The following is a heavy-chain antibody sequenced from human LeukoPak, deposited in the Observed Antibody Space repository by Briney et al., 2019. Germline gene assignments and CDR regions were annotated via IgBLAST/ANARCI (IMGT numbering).Heavy chain of an antibody. J-gene: IGHJ4*02. CDR3: SEGYFEPFDH. CDR1: GASVSSSH. D-gene: IGHD2/OR15-2a*01. Sequence: SETVSLTCVVSGASVSSSHWNWIRQLPGKGLEWIGCLSYTGKTDYNPSLTSRVTISLDSSKNQVSLKLRSVTAADTAVYYFSEGYFEPFDHWGRGTVVTVSS. CDR2: LSYTGKT. V-gene: IGHV4-59*02.